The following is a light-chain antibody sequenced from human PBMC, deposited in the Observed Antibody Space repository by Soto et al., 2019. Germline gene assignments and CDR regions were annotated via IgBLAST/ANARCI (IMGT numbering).Light chain of an antibody. Sequence: DIQMTQSPSTRSASVGDRVTITFRASQSISSWLAWYQQKPGKAPKLLIYDASSLESGVPSRFSGSGSGTEFTLTISSLQPDDFATYYCQRYNSYSWTFGQGTKVDIK. V-gene: IGKV1-5*01. CDR1: QSISSW. J-gene: IGKJ1*01. CDR2: DAS. CDR3: QRYNSYSWT.